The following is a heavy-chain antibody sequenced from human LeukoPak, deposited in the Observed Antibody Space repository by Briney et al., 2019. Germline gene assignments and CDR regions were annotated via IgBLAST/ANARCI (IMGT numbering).Heavy chain of an antibody. CDR1: GYTLTELS. V-gene: IGHV1-24*01. J-gene: IGHJ6*02. CDR3: ARVGIAAAETNYYYYGMDV. CDR2: FDPGDGET. D-gene: IGHD6-13*01. Sequence: ASVKVSCKVSGYTLTELSLHWVRQAPGKGPEWMGSFDPGDGETIYAQKFQGRVTMTRNTSISTAYMELSSLRSEDTAVYYCARVGIAAAETNYYYYGMDVWGQGTTVTVSS.